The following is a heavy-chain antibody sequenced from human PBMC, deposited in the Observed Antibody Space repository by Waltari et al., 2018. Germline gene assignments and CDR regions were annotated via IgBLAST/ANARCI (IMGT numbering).Heavy chain of an antibody. V-gene: IGHV1-2*06. D-gene: IGHD3-3*01. CDR3: ARSGGGTTTFGVAE. CDR2: INPKRGDA. CDR1: GYTFTDFF. Sequence: QVQLVQSGAEVKKSGASVKVSCKASGYTFTDFFIHWVRQAPGQGLEWRGLINPKRGDANYAQRCQGRVTMTGDTSITTAYLELIGLRSDDTAIYYCARSGGGTTTFGVAEWGQGSLVTVSS. J-gene: IGHJ4*02.